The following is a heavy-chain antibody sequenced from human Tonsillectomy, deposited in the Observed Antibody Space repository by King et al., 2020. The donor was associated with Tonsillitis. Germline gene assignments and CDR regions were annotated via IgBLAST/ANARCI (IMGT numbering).Heavy chain of an antibody. J-gene: IGHJ4*02. CDR2: ISGIGSTI. D-gene: IGHD5-18*01. V-gene: IGHV3-48*03. CDR3: ARAAQRGYSYGYSDY. Sequence: EVQLVESGGGLVQPGGSLRLSCGASGFTFSSYEMNWVRQAPGKGLEWVSYISGIGSTIYYADSVKGRFTISRDNAKNSLYLQMNSLRAEDTAIYYCARAAQRGYSYGYSDYWGQGTLVTVSS. CDR1: GFTFSSYE.